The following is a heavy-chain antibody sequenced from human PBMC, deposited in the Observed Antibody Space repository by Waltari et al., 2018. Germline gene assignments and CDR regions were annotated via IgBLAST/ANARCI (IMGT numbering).Heavy chain of an antibody. V-gene: IGHV4-39*07. CDR1: GGSISSSSYY. CDR2: IYYSGST. Sequence: QLQLQESGPGLVKPSETLSLTCTVSGGSISSSSYYWGWIRQPPGKGLEWIGSIYYSGSTYYNPSLKSRVTISVDTSKNQFSLKLSSVTAADTAVYYCARRRGELRPFDYWGQGTLVTVSS. CDR3: ARRRGELRPFDY. J-gene: IGHJ4*02. D-gene: IGHD1-26*01.